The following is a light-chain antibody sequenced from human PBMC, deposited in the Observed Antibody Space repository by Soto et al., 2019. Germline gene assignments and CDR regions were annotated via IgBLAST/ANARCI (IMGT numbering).Light chain of an antibody. V-gene: IGKV2-30*01. CDR3: MQGTYWPPT. CDR1: QSLVYGDRKTY. Sequence: DVLMTQSPLSLPVTLGQPASISCRSSQSLVYGDRKTYLSWFQQRPGQSPRRLIYEVSNRDSGVPDRFSGSRSGTYFTPRINKVEAEDVGVYYCMQGTYWPPTFGGGTKVEIQ. CDR2: EVS. J-gene: IGKJ4*01.